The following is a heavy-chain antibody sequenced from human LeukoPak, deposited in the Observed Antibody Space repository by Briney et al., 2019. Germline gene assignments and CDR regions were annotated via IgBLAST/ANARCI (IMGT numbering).Heavy chain of an antibody. CDR3: ARGDGYHRL. CDR1: GFTFTTYW. J-gene: IGHJ4*02. CDR2: VKQDGSEK. D-gene: IGHD5-24*01. Sequence: GGSLRLSCAASGFTFTTYWMTWIRQAPGKGLEWVAKVKQDGSEKYYVDSVKGRFTISRDNAKNSLSLQMDSLRVEDTAVYFCARGDGYHRLWGQGTLVTVSS. V-gene: IGHV3-7*01.